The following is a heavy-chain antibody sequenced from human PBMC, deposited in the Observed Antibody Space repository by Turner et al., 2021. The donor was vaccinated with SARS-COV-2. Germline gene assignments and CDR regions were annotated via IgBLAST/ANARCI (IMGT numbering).Heavy chain of an antibody. CDR1: GFPFSSYW. CDR2: IKQDGSEK. J-gene: IGHJ6*02. D-gene: IGHD3-3*01. V-gene: IGHV3-7*01. CDR3: ARVRVFCSGYYYYYYVMDV. Sequence: EVQLVESGGGLVQTGGSLGLSCAASGFPFSSYWTSWVRQDPGKVLEWVVNIKQDGSEKYYVSSEKGRFTISRENAKNSLYLQMNSLRAEETAVYYCARVRVFCSGYYYYYYVMDVWGQGTTVTVSS.